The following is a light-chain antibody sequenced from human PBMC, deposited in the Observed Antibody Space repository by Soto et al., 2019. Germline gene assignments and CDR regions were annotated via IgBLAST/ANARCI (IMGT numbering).Light chain of an antibody. CDR2: DVT. J-gene: IGLJ2*01. CDR3: SSHAGTCTLI. Sequence: QSALTQPRSVSGSPGQSVTISCTGTSSYVGGYNFVSWYQQHPDKAPKPMIYDVTKRPSGVPDRFSGSKSANSASLTISGLQAEDEAAYYCSSHAGTCTLIFGGGTKLTVL. CDR1: SSYVGGYNF. V-gene: IGLV2-11*01.